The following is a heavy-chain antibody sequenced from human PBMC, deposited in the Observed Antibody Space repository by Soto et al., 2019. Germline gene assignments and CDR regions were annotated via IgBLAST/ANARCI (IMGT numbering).Heavy chain of an antibody. V-gene: IGHV1-69*02. Sequence: QVQLVQSGAEVKKPGSSVKVSCKASGGTFSSYTISWVRQAPGQGLEWMGRIIPILGIANYAQKFQGRVTITADKSTSXADMERSGLGSAGTGVYYCASLRSGGTGGHYGMDGWCQGATVAVSS. CDR2: IIPILGIA. CDR3: ASLRSGGTGGHYGMDG. J-gene: IGHJ6*02. CDR1: GGTFSSYT. D-gene: IGHD1-26*01.